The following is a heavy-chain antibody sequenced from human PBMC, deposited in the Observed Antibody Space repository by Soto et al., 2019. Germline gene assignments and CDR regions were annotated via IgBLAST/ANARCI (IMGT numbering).Heavy chain of an antibody. Sequence: QVQLVQSGAEVKKPGSSVKVSCKASGDTFSSYAISWVRQAPGQGLEWMGWIIDIIGTANYAQKFQGRVTITEDGATSTADMELSRVRSEERAVYSCERAANRSEGYNVAPTYYFDSWGQGTLVTVSS. J-gene: IGHJ4*02. D-gene: IGHD1-1*01. V-gene: IGHV1-69*01. CDR1: GDTFSSYA. CDR3: ERAANRSEGYNVAPTYYFDS. CDR2: IIDIIGTA.